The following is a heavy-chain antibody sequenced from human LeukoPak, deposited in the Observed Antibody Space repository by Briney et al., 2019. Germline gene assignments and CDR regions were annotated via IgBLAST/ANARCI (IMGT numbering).Heavy chain of an antibody. CDR1: GFTFSSYA. Sequence: GGSLRLSCAASGFTFSSYAMSWVRQAPGKGLQWVSGISGSGGSTYYADSVKGRFTISRDNSKNTLYLQMNSLRAEDTAVYYCARGPSGYHNTGGQGTLVTVSS. V-gene: IGHV3-23*01. D-gene: IGHD5-12*01. CDR3: ARGPSGYHNT. J-gene: IGHJ4*02. CDR2: ISGSGGST.